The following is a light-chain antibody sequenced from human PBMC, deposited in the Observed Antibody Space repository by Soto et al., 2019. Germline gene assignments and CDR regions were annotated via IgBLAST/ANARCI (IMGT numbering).Light chain of an antibody. CDR1: QSVSSSY. CDR2: GAS. Sequence: EIVLTQSPGTLSLSPGDRATLSCRASQSVSSSYLAWYQQKPGQAPRLLIYGASSRATGIPDRFSGSGSGTDFTLTISRLEPGDFAVYYCQVYGSSPKTFGQGTKVDIK. J-gene: IGKJ1*01. CDR3: QVYGSSPKT. V-gene: IGKV3-20*01.